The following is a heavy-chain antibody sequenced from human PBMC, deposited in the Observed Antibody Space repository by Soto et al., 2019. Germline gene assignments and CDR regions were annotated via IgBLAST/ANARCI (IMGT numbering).Heavy chain of an antibody. D-gene: IGHD3-10*01. CDR1: GGSISSSSYY. V-gene: IGHV4-39*01. Sequence: ASETLSLTCTVSGGSISSSSYYWGWIRQPPGKGLEWIGSIYYSGSTYYNPSLKSRVTISVDTSKNQFSLKLSSVTAADTAVYYCARQLGAMVRGVPTFPFDYWGQGTLVTVSS. CDR3: ARQLGAMVRGVPTFPFDY. J-gene: IGHJ4*02. CDR2: IYYSGST.